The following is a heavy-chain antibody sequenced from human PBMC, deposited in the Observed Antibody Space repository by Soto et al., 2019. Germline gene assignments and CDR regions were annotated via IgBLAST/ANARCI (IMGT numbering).Heavy chain of an antibody. CDR3: AARPYYYYGLDV. CDR1: GGSIISPGYS. J-gene: IGHJ6*02. CDR2: VYHNGNA. Sequence: SQTLCLTGTLSGGSIISPGYSWIWIRQPPGKAPQWIGYVYHNGNAYPKPSLKSRVTISLDGAKNQFSLKMTSVTPADTGLYYCAARPYYYYGLDVWGQGTTVSVSS. V-gene: IGHV4-30-2*01. D-gene: IGHD3-10*01.